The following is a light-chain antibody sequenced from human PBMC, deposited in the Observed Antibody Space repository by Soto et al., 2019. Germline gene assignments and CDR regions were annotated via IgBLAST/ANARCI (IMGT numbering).Light chain of an antibody. Sequence: EVGLTQSPGTLSLSPGERATLSCRASQSVSNNYLAWHQQKPGQAPRLLISGASSRATGIPDRFSGSGSGTDFTLTISRLEPEDFAMYYCQQYATLPWTFGHGTKVEI. CDR3: QQYATLPWT. J-gene: IGKJ1*01. CDR1: QSVSNNY. CDR2: GAS. V-gene: IGKV3-20*01.